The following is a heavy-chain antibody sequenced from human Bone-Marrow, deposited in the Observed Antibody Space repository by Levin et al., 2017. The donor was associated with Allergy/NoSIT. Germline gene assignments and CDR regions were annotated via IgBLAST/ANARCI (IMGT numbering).Heavy chain of an antibody. CDR1: GFNFKTHY. D-gene: IGHD1-14*01. Sequence: ETLSLTCATSGFNFKTHYMSWVRQAPGKGLEWVSVIFTGFSTYYADSVKGRFTISRDNSKSTVYLEMNGLRAEDTAVYYCARAWAPEGYWYFDLWGRGTLVTVSS. CDR3: ARAWAPEGYWYFDL. CDR2: IFTGFST. J-gene: IGHJ2*01. V-gene: IGHV3-53*01.